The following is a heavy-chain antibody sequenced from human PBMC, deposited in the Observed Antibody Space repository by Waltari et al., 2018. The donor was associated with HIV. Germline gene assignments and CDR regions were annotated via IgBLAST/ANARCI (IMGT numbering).Heavy chain of an antibody. CDR2: ISKDSNKK. D-gene: IGHD2-21*01. CDR1: GFPFESFS. Sequence: VQLVQSGGGLVQPGGSRRLACVTSGFPFESFSMSWVRQAPGKGLEWVANISKDSNKKNYLESVKGRFIISRDNAGNSLFLDMTDLRGEDTGLYYCAREVSGSPYFFNYWGQGAMLIVSP. V-gene: IGHV3-7*03. CDR3: AREVSGSPYFFNY. J-gene: IGHJ4*02.